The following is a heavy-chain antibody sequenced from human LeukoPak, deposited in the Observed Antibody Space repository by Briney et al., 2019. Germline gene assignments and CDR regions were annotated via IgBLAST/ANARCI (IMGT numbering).Heavy chain of an antibody. CDR1: GGAFSGYY. J-gene: IGHJ6*03. D-gene: IGHD3-16*01. CDR2: INHSGST. V-gene: IGHV4-34*01. CDR3: ARETSQKGAHYMDV. Sequence: SETLSLTCAVYGGAFSGYYWSWIRQPPGKGLEWIGEINHSGSTNYNPSLKSRVTISVDTSKNQFSLKLSSVTAADTAVYYCARETSQKGAHYMDVWGKGTTVTISS.